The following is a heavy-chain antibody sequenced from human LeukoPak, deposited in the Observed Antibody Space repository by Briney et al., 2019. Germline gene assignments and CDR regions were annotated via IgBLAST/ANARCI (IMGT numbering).Heavy chain of an antibody. D-gene: IGHD3-22*01. CDR2: IYSSGST. Sequence: GGSLRLSCAASGFTVSSNYMSWVRQAPGKGLEWVSVIYSSGSTYYADSVKGRFTISRDNSKNTLYLQMDSLRAEDTAVYYCASDDIGCGYYRRYFQNWGQGTLVTVSS. J-gene: IGHJ1*01. CDR3: ASDDIGCGYYRRYFQN. V-gene: IGHV3-66*01. CDR1: GFTVSSNY.